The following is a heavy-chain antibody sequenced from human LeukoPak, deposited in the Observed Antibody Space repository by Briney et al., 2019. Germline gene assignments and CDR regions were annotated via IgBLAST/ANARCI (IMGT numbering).Heavy chain of an antibody. CDR1: GFTFSSYA. CDR3: AREGGAGGTIDY. Sequence: GGSLRLSCAASGFTFSSYAVSWVRQAPGKGLEWVSAISGSGGRTYYADSVKGRFTISRDNSKNTLYLQMNSLRAEDTAVYYCAREGGAGGTIDYWGQGTLVIVSS. D-gene: IGHD2-8*01. CDR2: ISGSGGRT. J-gene: IGHJ4*02. V-gene: IGHV3-23*01.